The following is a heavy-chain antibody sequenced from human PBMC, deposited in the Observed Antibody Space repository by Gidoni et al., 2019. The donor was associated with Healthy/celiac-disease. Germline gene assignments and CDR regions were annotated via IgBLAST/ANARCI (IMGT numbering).Heavy chain of an antibody. CDR2: ISGSGGST. CDR1: GSTFSRYA. D-gene: IGHD3-22*01. V-gene: IGHV3-23*01. CDR3: AKDGYYDSSGPGYFDY. J-gene: IGHJ4*02. Sequence: EVQLLESGGGLVQPGGSLRLSCAASGSTFSRYALGWVRQAPGKGLEWVSAISGSGGSTYYADSVKGRFTISRDNSKNTLYLQMNSLRAEDTAVYYCAKDGYYDSSGPGYFDYWGQGTLVTVSS.